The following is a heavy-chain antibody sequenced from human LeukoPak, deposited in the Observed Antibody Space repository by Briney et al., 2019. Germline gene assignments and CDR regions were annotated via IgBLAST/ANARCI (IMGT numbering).Heavy chain of an antibody. V-gene: IGHV1-2*04. CDR3: ARTQPYGDYAFDY. CDR2: INPNSGGT. CDR1: GYTFTGYY. Sequence: ASVKVSCKASGYTFTGYYMHWVRQAPGQGLEWMGWINPNSGGTNYAQKFQGWVTMTRDTSISTAYMELSRLRSDDTAVYYCARTQPYGDYAFDYWGQGTLVTVSS. J-gene: IGHJ4*02. D-gene: IGHD4-17*01.